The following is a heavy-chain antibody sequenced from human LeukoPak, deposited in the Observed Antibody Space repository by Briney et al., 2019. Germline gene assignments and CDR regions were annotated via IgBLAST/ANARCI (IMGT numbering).Heavy chain of an antibody. Sequence: PGGSLRLSCAASGFTFNTYGMHWVRQAPGKGLEWVAVISYDGSNKYYADSVKGRFTISRDNSKNTLYLQMNSLRAEDTAVYYCARESVTGTRYYYYYYMDVWGKGTTVTVSS. CDR2: ISYDGSNK. J-gene: IGHJ6*03. D-gene: IGHD1-20*01. CDR1: GFTFNTYG. CDR3: ARESVTGTRYYYYYYMDV. V-gene: IGHV3-30*03.